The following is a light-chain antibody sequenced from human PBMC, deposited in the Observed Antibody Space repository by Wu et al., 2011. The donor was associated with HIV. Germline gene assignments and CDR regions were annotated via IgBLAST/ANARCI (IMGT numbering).Light chain of an antibody. J-gene: IGKJ5*01. Sequence: TLSLSPGERATLSCRASRSINSLLSWYQHKPDQPPRLLIYAASQRATGIPARFSGRGSGTDFTLIISSLEPEDFAVYYCQQHTNWPLTFGQGTRLEIK. V-gene: IGKV3-11*01. CDR1: RSINSL. CDR2: AAS. CDR3: QQHTNWPLT.